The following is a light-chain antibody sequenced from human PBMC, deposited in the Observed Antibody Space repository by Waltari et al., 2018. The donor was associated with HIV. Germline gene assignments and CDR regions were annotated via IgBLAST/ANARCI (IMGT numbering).Light chain of an antibody. J-gene: IGLJ3*02. CDR1: SSNIGDDYH. V-gene: IGLV1-40*01. Sequence: QSVLTQPPSVSGAPGQRVTISCTRSSSNIGDDYHVTWYQQLPGTAPKLLIYGYNNRPSGVPDRFSGSKSGTSASLAITGLQAEDEADYYCHSYDSSLDGWVFGGGTKLTVL. CDR2: GYN. CDR3: HSYDSSLDGWV.